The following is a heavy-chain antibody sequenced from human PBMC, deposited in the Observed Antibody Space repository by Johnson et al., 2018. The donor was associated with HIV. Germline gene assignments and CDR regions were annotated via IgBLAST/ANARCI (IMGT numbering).Heavy chain of an antibody. J-gene: IGHJ3*01. V-gene: IGHV3-30*03. CDR1: GFTFSDYY. Sequence: QVQLVESGGGVVQPGRSLRLSCAASGFTFSDYYMSWIRQAPGKGLEWVAVISYDGSKKYHADSVKGRFTISRDNSKNTLYLQMNSLRAEDTAVYYCASEAGPDIVGAADDAFD. CDR3: ASEAGPDIVGAADDAFD. D-gene: IGHD1-26*01. CDR2: ISYDGSKK.